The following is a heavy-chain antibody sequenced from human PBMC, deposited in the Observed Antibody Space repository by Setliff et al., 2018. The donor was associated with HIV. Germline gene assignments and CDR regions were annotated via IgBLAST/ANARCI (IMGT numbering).Heavy chain of an antibody. CDR3: ATCRHRPSNWFDP. CDR2: INHSGST. J-gene: IGHJ5*02. Sequence: SSETLSLTCAVYGGSLSGYYWTWIRQPPGKGLEWIGEINHSGSTNYNPSLKSRVTISIDTSKNQFSLRLTSVTAADTAVYYCATCRHRPSNWFDPWGQGTLVTVSS. CDR1: GGSLSGYY. V-gene: IGHV4-34*01.